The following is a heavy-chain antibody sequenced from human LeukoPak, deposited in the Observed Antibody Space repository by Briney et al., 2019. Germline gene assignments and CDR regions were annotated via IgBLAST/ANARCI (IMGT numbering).Heavy chain of an antibody. Sequence: PGGSLRLSCAASGFTFSIYSMNWVRQAPGKGLEWVSHITSNSGTIYNTDSVKGRFTISRDNAKNSLYLQMNSLRAEDTAVYYCARVAPGHDIGRGYFDYWGQGTLVTVSS. V-gene: IGHV3-48*01. CDR1: GFTFSIYS. CDR2: ITSNSGTI. J-gene: IGHJ4*02. D-gene: IGHD2-21*01. CDR3: ARVAPGHDIGRGYFDY.